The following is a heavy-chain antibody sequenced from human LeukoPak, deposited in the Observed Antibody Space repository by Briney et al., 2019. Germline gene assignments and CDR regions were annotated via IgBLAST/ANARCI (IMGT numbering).Heavy chain of an antibody. V-gene: IGHV3-48*04. Sequence: GGSLRLSCAASGVAFSGFSMRWVRQPPGKGLEWVSYISSSSGTKYYADSVKGRFTISRDNAKNSLYLQMNSLRAEDTAVYYCARTYYYDSSAADAFDIWGQGTMVTVSS. CDR3: ARTYYYDSSAADAFDI. CDR2: ISSSSGTK. J-gene: IGHJ3*02. CDR1: GVAFSGFS. D-gene: IGHD3-22*01.